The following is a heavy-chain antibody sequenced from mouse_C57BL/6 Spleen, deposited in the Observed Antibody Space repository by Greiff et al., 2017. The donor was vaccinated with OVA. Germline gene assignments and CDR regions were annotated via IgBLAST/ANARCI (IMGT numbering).Heavy chain of an antibody. J-gene: IGHJ2*01. V-gene: IGHV1-15*01. CDR2: IDPETGGT. CDR3: TRDSSYPFDY. D-gene: IGHD1-1*01. CDR1: GYTFTDYE. Sequence: QVQLQQSGAELVRPGASVTLSCKASGYTFTDYEMHWVKQTPVHGLEWIGAIDPETGGTAYNQKFKGKAILTADKSSSTAYMELRSLTSEDSAVYYCTRDSSYPFDYWGQGTTLTVSS.